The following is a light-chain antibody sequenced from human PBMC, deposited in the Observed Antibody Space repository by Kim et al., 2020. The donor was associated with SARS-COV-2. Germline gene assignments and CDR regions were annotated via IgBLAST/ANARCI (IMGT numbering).Light chain of an antibody. CDR1: QDIINA. CDR3: QQYRDYPVA. Sequence: SASIGDRVTITCRAGQDIINALTWFRQIPGKAPESLIYGASTLRSGVPSKFSGSGSGTDFTLTISSLQPEDFATYYCQQYRDYPVAFGQGTKLEI. J-gene: IGKJ2*01. CDR2: GAS. V-gene: IGKV1-16*02.